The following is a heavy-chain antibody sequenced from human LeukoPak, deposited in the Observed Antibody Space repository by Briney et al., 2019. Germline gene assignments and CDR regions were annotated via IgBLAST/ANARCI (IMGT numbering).Heavy chain of an antibody. J-gene: IGHJ4*02. Sequence: PGGPLRLSCAASGFSFAGYGMNWVRQAPGRGLDWVAVITYDGRNKYYADSVKGRFIISRDNSKNTQYLQMNSLRAEDTAVYYCVKDRTYHYDSGSSILDYWGQGTLVTVSS. CDR3: VKDRTYHYDSGSSILDY. D-gene: IGHD3-10*01. V-gene: IGHV3-30*18. CDR2: ITYDGRNK. CDR1: GFSFAGYG.